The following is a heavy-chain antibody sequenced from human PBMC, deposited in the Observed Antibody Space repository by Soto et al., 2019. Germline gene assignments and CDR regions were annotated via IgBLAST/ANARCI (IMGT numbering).Heavy chain of an antibody. J-gene: IGHJ6*02. Sequence: GESLKISCKGSGYSFTSYWISWVRQMPGKGLEWMGRIDPSDSYTNYSPSFQGHVTVSADKSISTAYLQWSSLKASDTAMYYCAREEIAAAGNYYYYYGMDVWGQGTTVTVSS. CDR1: GYSFTSYW. CDR2: IDPSDSYT. CDR3: AREEIAAAGNYYYYYGMDV. V-gene: IGHV5-10-1*01. D-gene: IGHD6-13*01.